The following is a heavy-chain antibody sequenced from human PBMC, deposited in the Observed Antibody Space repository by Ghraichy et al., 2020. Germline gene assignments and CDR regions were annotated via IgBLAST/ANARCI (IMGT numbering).Heavy chain of an antibody. Sequence: GGSLRLSCAASGFTFRTYAMSWVRQAPGKGLEWVSVISGGGGSTYYADSVKGRFTISRDNSKDTLYLQLNSLRAEATAVYYCVSRPGWDVTSCLHYFDYWGQGTLVTVSS. CDR1: GFTFRTYA. CDR3: VSRPGWDVTSCLHYFDY. J-gene: IGHJ4*02. V-gene: IGHV3-23*01. D-gene: IGHD2-2*01. CDR2: ISGGGGST.